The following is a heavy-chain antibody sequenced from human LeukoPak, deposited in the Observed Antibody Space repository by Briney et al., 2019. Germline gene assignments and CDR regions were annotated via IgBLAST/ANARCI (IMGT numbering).Heavy chain of an antibody. CDR1: GFTFSRYA. D-gene: IGHD6-6*01. V-gene: IGHV3-23*01. CDR2: ISGSGTIT. J-gene: IGHJ4*02. Sequence: GGSLILSCAASGFTFSRYAMSWVRQAPGKGLEWVSAISGSGTITYYADSVKGRFTISRDNSKDTLYLQMNSLRAEDTAIYFCAILTTHSSSSQFDYWGQGTLVTVSS. CDR3: AILTTHSSSSQFDY.